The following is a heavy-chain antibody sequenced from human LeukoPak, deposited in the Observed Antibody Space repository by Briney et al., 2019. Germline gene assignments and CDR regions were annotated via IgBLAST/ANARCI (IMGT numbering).Heavy chain of an antibody. Sequence: ASVKVSCKASGGTFSSYAISWVRQAPGQGLEWMGGIIPIFGTANYAQKFQGRVTITADESTSTAYMELSSLRSEDTAVYYCASPLEEYCSSTSCYDAFDIWGQGTMVTVSS. J-gene: IGHJ3*02. D-gene: IGHD2-2*01. CDR1: GGTFSSYA. CDR2: IIPIFGTA. V-gene: IGHV1-69*13. CDR3: ASPLEEYCSSTSCYDAFDI.